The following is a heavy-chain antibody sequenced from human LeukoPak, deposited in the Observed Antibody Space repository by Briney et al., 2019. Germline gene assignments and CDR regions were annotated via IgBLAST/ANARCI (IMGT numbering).Heavy chain of an antibody. Sequence: GGSLRLSCAVSGLTVSTNYMTWVRQAPGKGLEWVSIIYSGGSTYYADSVKGRFTIYRDNSKNTLYLQMNSLRAEDTAVYYCARDRDVAVARPFDYWGQGTLVTVSS. J-gene: IGHJ4*02. CDR2: IYSGGST. CDR3: ARDRDVAVARPFDY. CDR1: GLTVSTNY. D-gene: IGHD5-12*01. V-gene: IGHV3-66*01.